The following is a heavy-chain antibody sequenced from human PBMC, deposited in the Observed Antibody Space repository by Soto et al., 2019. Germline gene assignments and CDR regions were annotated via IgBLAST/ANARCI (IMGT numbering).Heavy chain of an antibody. V-gene: IGHV4-59*01. J-gene: IGHJ4*02. CDR1: GGSISSYY. D-gene: IGHD3-10*01. Sequence: TSETLSLTCTVSGGSISSYYWSWIRQPPGKGLEWIGYIYYTGSTNYNPSLKSRVTISIDTSKNQFSLKLSSVTAADTAVYYCARIPGSDPPPWGQGTLVTVSS. CDR3: ARIPGSDPPP. CDR2: IYYTGST.